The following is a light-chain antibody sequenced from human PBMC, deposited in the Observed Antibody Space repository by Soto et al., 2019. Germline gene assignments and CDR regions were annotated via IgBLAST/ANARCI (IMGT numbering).Light chain of an antibody. CDR2: GAS. Sequence: EIVLTQSPDTLSLSPGERATLSCRASQSTTSNYLAWYQQKPGQAPRLLIYGASSRATGIPDRFSGSGSGTDFTLTISRLEPEDFAVYYCQQYGSAPRTFGQGTKVEIK. CDR3: QQYGSAPRT. CDR1: QSTTSNY. V-gene: IGKV3-20*01. J-gene: IGKJ1*01.